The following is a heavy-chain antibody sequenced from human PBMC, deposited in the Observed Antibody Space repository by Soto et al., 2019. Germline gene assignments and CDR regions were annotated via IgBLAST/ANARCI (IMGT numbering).Heavy chain of an antibody. CDR2: INPNSGGT. V-gene: IGHV1-2*02. CDR1: GYTFTGYY. CDR3: ARDHGDDFWSGPYYYYYGMVV. Sequence: GASVKVSCKASGYTFTGYYMHWVRQAPGQGLEWMGWINPNSGGTNYAQKFQGRVTMTRDTSISTAYMELSRLRSDDTAVYYCARDHGDDFWSGPYYYYYGMVVWGQGTTVTVSS. J-gene: IGHJ6*02. D-gene: IGHD3-3*01.